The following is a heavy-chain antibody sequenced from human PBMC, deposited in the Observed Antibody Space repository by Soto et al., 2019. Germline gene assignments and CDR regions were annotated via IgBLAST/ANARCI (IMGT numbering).Heavy chain of an antibody. CDR1: GFTFSSYG. CDR3: AKDQRIVVVVAALDY. CDR2: ISYDGSNK. D-gene: IGHD2-15*01. V-gene: IGHV3-30*18. Sequence: QVQLVESGGGVVQPGRSLRLSCAASGFTFSSYGMHWVRQAPGKGLEWVAVISYDGSNKYYADSVKSRFTISRDNSKNTLYLQMNSLRAEDTAVYYCAKDQRIVVVVAALDYWGQGTLVTVSS. J-gene: IGHJ4*02.